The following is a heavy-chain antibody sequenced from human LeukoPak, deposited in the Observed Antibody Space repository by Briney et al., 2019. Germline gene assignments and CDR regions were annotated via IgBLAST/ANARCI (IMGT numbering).Heavy chain of an antibody. CDR2: ISSSSSYI. Sequence: GGSLRLSCAASGFTFSSYSMNWVRQAPGKGLEWVSSISSSSSYIYYADSVKGRFTISRDNAKNSLYLQINSLRAEDTAVYYRARDRSYYDILTGYSGYYMDVWGKGTTVTVSS. CDR1: GFTFSSYS. D-gene: IGHD3-9*01. V-gene: IGHV3-21*01. J-gene: IGHJ6*03. CDR3: ARDRSYYDILTGYSGYYMDV.